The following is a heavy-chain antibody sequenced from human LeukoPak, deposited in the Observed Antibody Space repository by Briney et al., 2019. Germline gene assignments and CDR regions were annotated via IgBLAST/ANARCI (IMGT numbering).Heavy chain of an antibody. CDR1: GGSINNYY. D-gene: IGHD6-13*01. Sequence: SETLSLTCTVSGGSINNYYWSWIRQPPGKGLEWIGYIYYSGSTNYNPSLKSRVTMSVDSSKNQFSLKLSSVTAADSAVYYCARYSASYAMDVWGKGTTVTVSS. CDR2: IYYSGST. CDR3: ARYSASYAMDV. J-gene: IGHJ6*03. V-gene: IGHV4-59*01.